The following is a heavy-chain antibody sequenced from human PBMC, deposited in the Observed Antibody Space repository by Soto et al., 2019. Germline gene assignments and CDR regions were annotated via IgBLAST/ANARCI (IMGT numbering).Heavy chain of an antibody. J-gene: IGHJ5*02. V-gene: IGHV4-30-4*01. CDR2: IYYSGST. CDR3: ARAWGGNYNWFDP. CDR1: GRSISSGDYY. D-gene: IGHD3-16*01. Sequence: SETLSLTCTVSGRSISSGDYYWSWIRQPPGKGMEWIGYIYYSGSTYYNPSLKSRVTISVDTSKNQFSLKLSSVTAADTAVYYCARAWGGNYNWFDPWGQGTLVTVSS.